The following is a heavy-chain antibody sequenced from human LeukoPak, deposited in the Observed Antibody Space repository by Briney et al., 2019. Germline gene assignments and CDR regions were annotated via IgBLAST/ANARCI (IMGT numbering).Heavy chain of an antibody. J-gene: IGHJ4*02. CDR1: GFTFSSYA. CDR3: AKDFSSPPTYYDFWSGYYREVDY. CDR2: ISGSGGST. V-gene: IGHV3-23*01. Sequence: GGSLRLSCAASGFTFSSYAMSWVRQAPGKGLEWVSAISGSGGSTYYADSVKGRFTISRDNSKNTLYLQMNSLRAEDTAVYYCAKDFSSPPTYYDFWSGYYREVDYWGQGTLVTVSS. D-gene: IGHD3-3*01.